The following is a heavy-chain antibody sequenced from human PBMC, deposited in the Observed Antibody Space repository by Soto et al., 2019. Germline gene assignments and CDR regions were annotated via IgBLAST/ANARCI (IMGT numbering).Heavy chain of an antibody. CDR1: GGSISSSGYY. D-gene: IGHD4-17*01. J-gene: IGHJ4*02. CDR2: IYYSGST. V-gene: IGHV4-39*01. Sequence: QLQLQESGPGLVKPSETLSLTCTVSGGSISSSGYYWGWIRQPPGKGLEWIGNIYYSGSTYYNPPLKSRVTISVDTSKNQFSLKVSSVTAADTAVYYCARQGTTVTSKVDYWGQGTLVTI. CDR3: ARQGTTVTSKVDY.